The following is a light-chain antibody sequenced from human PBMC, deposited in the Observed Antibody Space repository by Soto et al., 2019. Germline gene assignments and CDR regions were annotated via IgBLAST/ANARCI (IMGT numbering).Light chain of an antibody. CDR2: LGS. Sequence: DIVMTQSPLSLPVTPGEPASISCRSSQSLLYSNGYNYLDWYVQKPGQSPQLLIYLGSNRASGVPDRFSGSGSGTDFTLKISRVEAEDVGVYYCMETLQVPHTFGQGTKLEIK. J-gene: IGKJ2*01. CDR1: QSLLYSNGYNY. CDR3: METLQVPHT. V-gene: IGKV2-28*01.